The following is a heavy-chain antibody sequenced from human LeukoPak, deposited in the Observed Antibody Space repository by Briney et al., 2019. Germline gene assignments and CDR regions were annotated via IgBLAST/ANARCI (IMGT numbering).Heavy chain of an antibody. CDR1: GFTFSSYG. CDR3: AKDLSADI. V-gene: IGHV3-30*18. Sequence: GRSLRLSCAASGFTFSSYGMHWVRQAPGKGPEWVAVISYDGSNKYYADPVKGRFTISRDNSKNTLYLQMNSLRAEDTAVYYCAKDLSADIWGQGTLVTVSS. D-gene: IGHD2-15*01. CDR2: ISYDGSNK. J-gene: IGHJ4*02.